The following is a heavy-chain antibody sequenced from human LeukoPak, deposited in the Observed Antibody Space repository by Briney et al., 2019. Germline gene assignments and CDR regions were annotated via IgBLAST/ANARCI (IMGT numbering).Heavy chain of an antibody. CDR1: GGTFSSYA. V-gene: IGHV1-69*05. D-gene: IGHD2-2*02. Sequence: SVKVSCKASGGTFSSYAISWVRQAPGQGLEWMGGIIPILGTANYAQKFQGRVTITTDESTSTAYMELSSLRSEDTAVYYCARAQGGEYCSSTSCYTINSWFDPWGQGTLVTVSS. CDR3: ARAQGGEYCSSTSCYTINSWFDP. CDR2: IIPILGTA. J-gene: IGHJ5*02.